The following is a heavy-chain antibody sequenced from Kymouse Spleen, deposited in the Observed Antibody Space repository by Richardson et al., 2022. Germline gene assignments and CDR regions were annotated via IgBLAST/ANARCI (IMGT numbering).Heavy chain of an antibody. J-gene: IGHJ2*01. CDR3: ARGVLRYFDWLPRYWYFDL. CDR2: IIPIFGTA. V-gene: IGHV1-69*05. CDR1: GGTFSSYA. D-gene: IGHD3-9*01. Sequence: QVQLVQSGAEVKKPGSSVKVSCKASGGTFSSYAISWVRQAPGQGLEWMGGIIPIFGTANYAQKFQGRVTITTDESTSTAYMELSSLRSEDTAVYYCARGVLRYFDWLPRYWYFDLWGRGTLVTVSS.